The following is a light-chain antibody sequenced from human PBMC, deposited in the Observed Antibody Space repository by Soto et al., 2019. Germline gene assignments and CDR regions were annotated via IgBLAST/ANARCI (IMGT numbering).Light chain of an antibody. J-gene: IGKJ4*01. V-gene: IGKV1-33*01. CDR2: DAA. CDR3: QQYENRPLT. Sequence: DIQLTQSPPSLSASVGDAVTITCQASQDITNYLNWYQQRSGKSPKLLIFDAANLERGVPSRFSGSGSGTHFTFTISSLQPEDAATYYCQQYENRPLTFGGGTKVE. CDR1: QDITNY.